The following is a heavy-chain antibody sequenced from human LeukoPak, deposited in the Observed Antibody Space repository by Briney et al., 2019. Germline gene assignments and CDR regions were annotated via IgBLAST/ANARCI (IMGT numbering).Heavy chain of an antibody. V-gene: IGHV4-4*02. Sequence: SETLSLTCAVSGGSISSNDWWSWVRQPPGKGLEWIGEIFHTGSTNYNPSLKSRVTISVDTSKNQFSLKLSSVTAADTAVYYCARHGSSWYYFDYWGQGTLVTVSS. CDR3: ARHGSSWYYFDY. CDR1: GGSISSNDW. J-gene: IGHJ4*02. CDR2: IFHTGST. D-gene: IGHD6-13*01.